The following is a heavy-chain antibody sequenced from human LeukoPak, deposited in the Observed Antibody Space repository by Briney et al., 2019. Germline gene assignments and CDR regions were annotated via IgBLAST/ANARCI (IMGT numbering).Heavy chain of an antibody. V-gene: IGHV4-39*07. CDR1: GGSISSSSYY. D-gene: IGHD4-17*01. CDR3: AREAYGDYVPEFDY. J-gene: IGHJ4*02. Sequence: SETLSLTCTVSGGSISSSSYYWGWIRQPPGKGLEWIGSIYYSGSTYYNPSLKSRVTISVDTSKNQFSLKLSSVTAADTAVYYCAREAYGDYVPEFDYWGQGTLVTVSS. CDR2: IYYSGST.